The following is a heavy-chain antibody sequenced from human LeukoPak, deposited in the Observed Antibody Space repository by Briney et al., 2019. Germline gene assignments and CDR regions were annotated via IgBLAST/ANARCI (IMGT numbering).Heavy chain of an antibody. J-gene: IGHJ3*02. CDR2: IYYSGST. Sequence: SETLSLTCTVSGGSINSSSYYWGWIRQPPGKGLEWIGRIYYSGSTYYNPSLKSRVTISVDTSKNQFTLKLSSVTAADTAVYYCVSPGSSYSSGWYSAFDIWGQGTMVTVSS. CDR3: VSPGSSYSSGWYSAFDI. CDR1: GGSINSSSYY. D-gene: IGHD6-19*01. V-gene: IGHV4-39*01.